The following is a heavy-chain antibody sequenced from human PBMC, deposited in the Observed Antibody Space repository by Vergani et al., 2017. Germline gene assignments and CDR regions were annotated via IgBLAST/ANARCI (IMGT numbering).Heavy chain of an antibody. CDR1: GASINNDFYY. J-gene: IGHJ3*01. V-gene: IGHV4-61*02. Sequence: QVQLQESGPGLVQPSQTLSLTCTVSGASINNDFYYWHWIRQPAGKGLEWIGRIYVSGITDYNASLQRRVSMSVDTSKNQFPLTLTSVTAADTAVYYCARDNKQLRPRAFYLLVQGTMVTVSS. CDR2: IYVSGIT. D-gene: IGHD4-23*01. CDR3: ARDNKQLRPRAFYL.